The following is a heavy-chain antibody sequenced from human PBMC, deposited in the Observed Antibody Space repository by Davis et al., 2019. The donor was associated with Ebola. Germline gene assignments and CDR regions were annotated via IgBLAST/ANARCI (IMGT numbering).Heavy chain of an antibody. CDR2: ISYSGNP. CDR3: ARENWDDHFFDH. D-gene: IGHD1-1*01. J-gene: IGHJ4*02. CDR1: GASITSSGYY. Sequence: LRLSCSVSGASITSSGYYWTWIRQHPAKGLEWIGYISYSGNPYYNPSLKSRVVVSIDTSKNQFSLKLSSVTAADTAVYYCARENWDDHFFDHWGQGTLVAVSS. V-gene: IGHV4-31*03.